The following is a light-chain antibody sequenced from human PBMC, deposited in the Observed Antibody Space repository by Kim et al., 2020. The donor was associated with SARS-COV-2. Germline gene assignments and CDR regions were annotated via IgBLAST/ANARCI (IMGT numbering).Light chain of an antibody. CDR2: AAS. CDR1: QSVSSNY. Sequence: FPGERATLSCRASQSVSSNYLAWYKQKPGQAPRLLISAASSRATGIPDRFSGRGSQTDFTLTINGLEPEDFALYYCQQYGTSTGYTFGQGTKLEI. V-gene: IGKV3-20*01. CDR3: QQYGTSTGYT. J-gene: IGKJ2*01.